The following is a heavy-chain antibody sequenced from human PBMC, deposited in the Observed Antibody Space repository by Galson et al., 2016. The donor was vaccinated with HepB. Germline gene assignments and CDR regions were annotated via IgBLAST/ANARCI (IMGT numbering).Heavy chain of an antibody. CDR1: GFTFNLFD. Sequence: SLRLSCAASGFTFNLFDMSWVRQAPGKGLEWVSTISGGGMSTYYTDSVKGRFTVSRDNFKDTLYLQMNSLRGEDSAIYYCVKAYRENSGGWFYWGQGSLVTVSS. CDR3: VKAYRENSGGWFY. CDR2: ISGGGMST. D-gene: IGHD6-19*01. J-gene: IGHJ4*02. V-gene: IGHV3-23*01.